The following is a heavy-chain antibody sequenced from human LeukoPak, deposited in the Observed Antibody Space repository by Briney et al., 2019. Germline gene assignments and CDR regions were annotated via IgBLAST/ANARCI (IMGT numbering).Heavy chain of an antibody. J-gene: IGHJ4*02. CDR1: GFTFSSYA. Sequence: TGGTLRLSCAASGFTFSSYAMHWVRQAPGKGLEWVAVISYDGSNKYYADSVKGRFTISRDNSKNTLYPQMNSLRAEDTAVYYCARDRIAARPVSEVFDYWGQGTPVTVSS. CDR2: ISYDGSNK. V-gene: IGHV3-30*04. CDR3: ARDRIAARPVSEVFDY. D-gene: IGHD6-6*01.